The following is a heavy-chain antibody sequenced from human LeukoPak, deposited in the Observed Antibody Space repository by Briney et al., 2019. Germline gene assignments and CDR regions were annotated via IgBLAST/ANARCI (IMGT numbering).Heavy chain of an antibody. J-gene: IGHJ4*02. V-gene: IGHV5-51*01. CDR1: GYRFTTYW. D-gene: IGHD4-17*01. Sequence: GESLQISCKGSGYRFTTYWIGWVRQMPGKGLEWIGIIFPGDSDTTYNPSLQGQVSISADKSINTAYLQWSSLRASDTATYYCARKTYGDYCFDYWGQGTLVTVSS. CDR2: IFPGDSDT. CDR3: ARKTYGDYCFDY.